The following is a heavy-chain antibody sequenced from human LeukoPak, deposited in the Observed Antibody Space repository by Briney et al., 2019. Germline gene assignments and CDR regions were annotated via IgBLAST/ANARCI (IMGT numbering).Heavy chain of an antibody. D-gene: IGHD1-1*01. J-gene: IGHJ3*02. CDR3: YNPRHAFDI. V-gene: IGHV1-2*02. Sequence: GASVKVSRKASGYTFTGCYMHWVRQAPGQGLEWMGWINPNSGGTNYAQKFQGRATMTRDTSISTAYMELSRLRSDDTAVYYCYNPRHAFDIWGQGTMVTVSS. CDR1: GYTFTGCY. CDR2: INPNSGGT.